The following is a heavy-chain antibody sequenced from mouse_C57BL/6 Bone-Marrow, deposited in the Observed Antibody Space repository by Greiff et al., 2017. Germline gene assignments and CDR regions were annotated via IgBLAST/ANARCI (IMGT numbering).Heavy chain of an antibody. V-gene: IGHV1-39*01. Sequence: VQLQQSGAELVKPGASVKISCKASGYSFTDYNMNWVKQSNGKSLEWIGVINPNYGTTSYNQKFKGKATLTVDQSSSTAYMQLNSLTSEDSAVYYCARADYSNLDYAMDYWGQGTSVTVSS. CDR3: ARADYSNLDYAMDY. CDR1: GYSFTDYN. J-gene: IGHJ4*01. CDR2: INPNYGTT. D-gene: IGHD2-5*01.